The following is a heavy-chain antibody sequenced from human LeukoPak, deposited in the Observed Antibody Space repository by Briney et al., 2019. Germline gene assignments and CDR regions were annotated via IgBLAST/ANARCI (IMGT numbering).Heavy chain of an antibody. Sequence: PSETLSLTCTVSRGSISSYYWNWIRQPPGRGLEWIGFIYYSGSTNYNPSLKNRVTISVDTSKNQFSLKLSSVTAADTAVYYCARSPGYYDGSNYYSGDFDYWGQGTLVTVSS. V-gene: IGHV4-59*01. CDR3: ARSPGYYDGSNYYSGDFDY. J-gene: IGHJ4*02. CDR2: IYYSGST. CDR1: RGSISSYY. D-gene: IGHD3-22*01.